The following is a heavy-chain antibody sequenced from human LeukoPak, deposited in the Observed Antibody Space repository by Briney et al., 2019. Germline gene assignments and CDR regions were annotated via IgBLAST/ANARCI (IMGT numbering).Heavy chain of an antibody. CDR1: GGSIISTNYY. J-gene: IGHJ4*02. D-gene: IGHD3-3*01. Sequence: SETLSLTCSVSGGSIISTNYYWGWIRQPPGKGLEWIGSIYQSGSGSSYYNPSLKSRVTISGDTSKNHFFLRLSSVTAAETAVYYCASTLRFLPYRRFDYWGQGTLVTVPS. CDR2: IYQSGSGSS. V-gene: IGHV4-39*02. CDR3: ASTLRFLPYRRFDY.